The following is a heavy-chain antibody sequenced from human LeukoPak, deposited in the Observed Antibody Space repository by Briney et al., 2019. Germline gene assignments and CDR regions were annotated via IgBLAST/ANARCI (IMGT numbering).Heavy chain of an antibody. D-gene: IGHD3-22*01. CDR3: AREGSSDLFDS. J-gene: IGHJ4*02. CDR2: IHTSGST. V-gene: IGHV4-4*08. CDR1: GVSISSNY. Sequence: AETLSHTCTVPGVSISSNYWSWLRQHPGMRLEWIGYIHTSGSTNYNPSLKSRVTMSVDTSNNQFSLKLTSVTAADTALYYCAREGSSDLFDSWGRGTLVTVSS.